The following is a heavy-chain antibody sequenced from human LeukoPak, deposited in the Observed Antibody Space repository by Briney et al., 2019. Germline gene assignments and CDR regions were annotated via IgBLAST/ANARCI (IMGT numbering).Heavy chain of an antibody. Sequence: SETLSLTCAVYGGSFSGYYWSWIRQPPGKGLEWIGEINHSGSTNYNPSLKSRVTISVDTSKNQFSLKLNSVTAADTAVYYCARQGVGAFDIWGQGTMVTVSS. CDR1: GGSFSGYY. CDR2: INHSGST. J-gene: IGHJ3*02. D-gene: IGHD1-26*01. V-gene: IGHV4-34*01. CDR3: ARQGVGAFDI.